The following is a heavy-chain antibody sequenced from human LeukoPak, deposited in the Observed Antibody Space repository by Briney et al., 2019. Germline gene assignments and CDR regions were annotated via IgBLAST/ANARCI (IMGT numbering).Heavy chain of an antibody. CDR3: ARGVANYYYYYMDV. J-gene: IGHJ6*03. V-gene: IGHV1-18*01. Sequence: ASVKVSCKASGYIFTSYGITWVRQAPGQGLEWMGWISTYNGDTNYAQNLQGRVTMTTDTSTSTAYMDLRSLRSEDTAVYYCARGVANYYYYYMDVWGKGTTVTISS. CDR1: GYIFTSYG. CDR2: ISTYNGDT.